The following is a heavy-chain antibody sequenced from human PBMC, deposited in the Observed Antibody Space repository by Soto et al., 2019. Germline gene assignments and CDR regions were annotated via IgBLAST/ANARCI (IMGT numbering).Heavy chain of an antibody. Sequence: PSETLSLTCTVSGGSISSYYWSWIRKHPEKGLERIGYIYYRRSTNYNPSLKSRVTISVDTSKNQFSLKLSSVTAADTAVYYCSRDIEGTSRLSYYYYFMDFWGKGTTVTVSS. V-gene: IGHV4-59*01. D-gene: IGHD2-2*01. CDR1: GGSISSYY. CDR2: IYYRRST. J-gene: IGHJ6*03. CDR3: SRDIEGTSRLSYYYYFMDF.